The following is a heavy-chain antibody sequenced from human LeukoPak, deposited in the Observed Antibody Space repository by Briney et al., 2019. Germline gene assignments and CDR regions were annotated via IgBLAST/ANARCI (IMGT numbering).Heavy chain of an antibody. CDR1: GGSISTGGYY. CDR3: ASSIVTYYYDSSGSFDI. V-gene: IGHV4-39*07. Sequence: SETLSLTCTVSGGSISTGGYYWGWIRQPPGKGLEWIGSIYYSGRTYYNPSLKSRVTISVDTSKNQFSLKLSSVTAADTAVYYCASSIVTYYYDSSGSFDIWGQGTMVTVSS. D-gene: IGHD3-22*01. J-gene: IGHJ3*02. CDR2: IYYSGRT.